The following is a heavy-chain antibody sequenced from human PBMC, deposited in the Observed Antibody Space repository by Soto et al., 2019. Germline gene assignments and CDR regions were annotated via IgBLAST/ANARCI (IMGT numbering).Heavy chain of an antibody. CDR3: ARGGGYEPVEF. CDR1: GDNMSYGGYS. J-gene: IGHJ4*02. V-gene: IGHV4-30-2*01. CDR2: LTPFRST. Sequence: SQTLSLTCPVSGDNMSYGGYSCSCLRPAPGKGLEWRRSLTPFRSTYYNPSFKSRVHLSIDRTRNQFSLSLSSLTAKDRAVYYCARGGGYEPVEFWGQGVLVTVS. D-gene: IGHD3-16*01.